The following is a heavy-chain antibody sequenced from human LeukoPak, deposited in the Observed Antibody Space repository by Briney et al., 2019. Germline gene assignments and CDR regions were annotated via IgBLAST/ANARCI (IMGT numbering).Heavy chain of an antibody. D-gene: IGHD1-26*01. J-gene: IGHJ5*02. V-gene: IGHV3-23*01. CDR1: GFTFSSIA. Sequence: GGSLRLSCTASGFTFSSIAMSWVRQAAGKRLEWVSTISAGGSATYYADSVRGRFTISRDDSKNTLSLQMNSLRVEDTAEYHCAKDRTFSGSPDNNWFDPWGQGTLVTVSS. CDR3: AKDRTFSGSPDNNWFDP. CDR2: ISAGGSAT.